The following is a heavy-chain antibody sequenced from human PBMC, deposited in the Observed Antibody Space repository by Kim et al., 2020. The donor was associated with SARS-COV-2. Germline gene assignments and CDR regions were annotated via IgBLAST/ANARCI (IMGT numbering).Heavy chain of an antibody. D-gene: IGHD3-10*01. V-gene: IGHV3-7*01. J-gene: IGHJ4*02. CDR2: IKHDGSEK. CDR3: ASGRGADY. Sequence: GGSLRLSCAASGFTFTSNWMTWFRLAPGKGLEWVANIKHDGSEKYYLDSVKGRFTISRDNARNSVSLQMNNLRDADTAVYYCASGRGADYWGQGTLVTVS. CDR1: GFTFTSNW.